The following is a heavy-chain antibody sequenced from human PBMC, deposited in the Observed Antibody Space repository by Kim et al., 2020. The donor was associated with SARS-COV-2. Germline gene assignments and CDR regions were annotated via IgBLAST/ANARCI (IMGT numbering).Heavy chain of an antibody. D-gene: IGHD4-17*01. Sequence: SETLSLTCAVSGVSISSSSYYWGWIRQPPGKGLEWIGCLYPSGSTYSNPSIKSRVTISADTNKNQFSVKLSSATAADTAVYYCASHPPDYHEGFPFFYWG. CDR3: ASHPPDYHEGFPFFY. V-gene: IGHV4-39*01. J-gene: IGHJ4*01. CDR1: GVSISSSSYY. CDR2: LYPSGST.